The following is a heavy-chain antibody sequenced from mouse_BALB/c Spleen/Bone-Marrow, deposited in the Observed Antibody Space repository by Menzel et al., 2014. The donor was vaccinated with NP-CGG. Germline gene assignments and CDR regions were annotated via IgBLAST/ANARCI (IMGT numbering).Heavy chain of an antibody. J-gene: IGHJ4*01. CDR1: GYSITSGYS. D-gene: IGHD2-1*01. V-gene: IGHV3-1*02. CDR2: IHYSGST. CDR3: TRRGYGNWGYYAMDY. Sequence: EVQLKQSGPDLVKPSQSLSLTCTVTGYSITSGYSWHWIRQFPGNKLEWMGHIHYSGSTSYNPSLKSRISITRDTSKNQFFLQLNSVTTEDTATYYCTRRGYGNWGYYAMDYWGQGTSVTVSS.